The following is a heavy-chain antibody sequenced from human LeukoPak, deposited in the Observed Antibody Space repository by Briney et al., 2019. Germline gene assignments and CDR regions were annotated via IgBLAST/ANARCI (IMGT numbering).Heavy chain of an antibody. V-gene: IGHV3-13*01. CDR2: IGVGGDT. D-gene: IGHD4-11*01. CDR1: GFNFSKND. CDR3: AKAFDYNGLRGEGGSFDC. Sequence: GGSLRLSCVASGFNFSKNDMHWVRQTTERGLEWVSAIGVGGDTYYADPVKGRFTISRENGKNSVYLQMNSLRAGDTALYFCAKAFDYNGLRGEGGSFDCWGQGARVTVSS. J-gene: IGHJ4*02.